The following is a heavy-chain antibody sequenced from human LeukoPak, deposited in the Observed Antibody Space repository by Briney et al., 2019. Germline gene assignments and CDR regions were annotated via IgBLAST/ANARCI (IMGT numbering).Heavy chain of an antibody. CDR3: AKDRSGSSQIDY. Sequence: GGSLNLSCEAPGFTFSSYGMHWVRQAPGKGLEWVAVISYDGSNKYYADSVKGRFTISRDNSKNTLYLQMNSLRAEDTAVYYCAKDRSGSSQIDYWGQGTLVTVSS. CDR1: GFTFSSYG. D-gene: IGHD1-26*01. J-gene: IGHJ4*02. CDR2: ISYDGSNK. V-gene: IGHV3-30*18.